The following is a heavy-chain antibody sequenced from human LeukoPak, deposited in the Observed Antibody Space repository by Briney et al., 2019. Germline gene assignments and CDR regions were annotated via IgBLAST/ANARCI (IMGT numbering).Heavy chain of an antibody. CDR2: IHFSGTT. D-gene: IGHD6-19*01. Sequence: SETLSLTCTVSGGSISTNNYWAWIRQSPGKGPEWIGSIHFSGTTYYSPSLQSRVSISIDTSNNQFSLKLTSVTAADTALYSCVRHGQWLVRLGYWGQGTLVTVSS. V-gene: IGHV4-39*01. J-gene: IGHJ4*02. CDR3: VRHGQWLVRLGY. CDR1: GGSISTNNY.